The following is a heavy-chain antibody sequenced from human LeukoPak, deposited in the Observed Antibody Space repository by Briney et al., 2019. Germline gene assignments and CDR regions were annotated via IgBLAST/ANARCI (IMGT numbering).Heavy chain of an antibody. CDR2: IIPIFGTA. CDR1: GGTFSSYA. Sequence: ASVKVSCKASGGTFSSYAISWVRQAPGQGLEWMGGIIPIFGTANYAQKFQGRVTITADESTSTAYMELSSLRSEDTAVYYCANCLTYYYYGMDAWGQGTTVTVSS. CDR3: ANCLTYYYYGMDA. J-gene: IGHJ6*02. V-gene: IGHV1-69*13. D-gene: IGHD2-15*01.